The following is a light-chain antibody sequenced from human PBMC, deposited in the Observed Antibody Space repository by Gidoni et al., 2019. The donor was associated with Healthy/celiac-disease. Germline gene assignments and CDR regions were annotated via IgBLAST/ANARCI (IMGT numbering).Light chain of an antibody. Sequence: DIQMTQYPSTLSASVGDRVTITCRASQSISSWLAWYQQKPGKAPKILIYKASSLESGVPSRFSGSGSGTEFTLTISSLQPDDFATYYCQQYNSYSCAFGQGTKVEIK. CDR1: QSISSW. J-gene: IGKJ1*01. V-gene: IGKV1-5*03. CDR3: QQYNSYSCA. CDR2: KAS.